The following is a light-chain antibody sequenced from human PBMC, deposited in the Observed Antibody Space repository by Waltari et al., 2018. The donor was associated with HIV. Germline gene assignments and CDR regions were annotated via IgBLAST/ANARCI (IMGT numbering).Light chain of an antibody. Sequence: QSALTQPASVSGSPGQSITISCTGTSFDIYGYNFVSWFQHHPVKAPKVIIYEVSNRPSGVADRFSGSKSGNTASLTISGLQPEDEAEYFCISYISSSSPVFGGGTKLTVL. CDR2: EVS. CDR1: SFDIYGYNF. CDR3: ISYISSSSPV. V-gene: IGLV2-14*01. J-gene: IGLJ3*02.